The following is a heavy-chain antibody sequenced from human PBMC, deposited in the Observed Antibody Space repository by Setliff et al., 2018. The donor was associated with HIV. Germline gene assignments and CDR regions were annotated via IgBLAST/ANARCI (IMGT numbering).Heavy chain of an antibody. CDR3: VRGVTRDISGYYRDEYFQH. J-gene: IGHJ1*01. V-gene: IGHV1-8*02. D-gene: IGHD3-22*01. Sequence: ASVKVSCKASGYTFTSYDINWVRQATGQGLEWMAWMNPNSGNTGYAQKFQGRVTLTTDTSTNTAYMEMRTLRSDDTAVYFCVRGVTRDISGYYRDEYFQHWGQGTPVTVSS. CDR1: GYTFTSYD. CDR2: MNPNSGNT.